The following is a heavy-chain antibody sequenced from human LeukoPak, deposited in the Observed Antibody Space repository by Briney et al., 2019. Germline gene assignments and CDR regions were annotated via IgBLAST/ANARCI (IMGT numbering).Heavy chain of an antibody. CDR1: GYTFTNYD. V-gene: IGHV1-8*03. CDR2: MNPNIGNT. D-gene: IGHD2-15*01. Sequence: ASVTVSCKASGYTFTNYDINWVRQATGQGLEWMGWMNPNIGNTGYAQKFQGRVTIARNTSISTAYMELSSLRSEDTAVYYCATAFRWDAFDIWGQGTMVTVSS. J-gene: IGHJ3*02. CDR3: ATAFRWDAFDI.